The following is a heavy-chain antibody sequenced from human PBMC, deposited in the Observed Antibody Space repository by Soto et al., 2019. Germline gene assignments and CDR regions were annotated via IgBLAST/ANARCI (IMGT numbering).Heavy chain of an antibody. CDR1: GFTFSSYG. J-gene: IGHJ6*02. Sequence: QVQLVESGGGVVQPGRSLRLSCAASGFTFSSYGMHWVRQAPGKGLEWVAVISYDGSNKYYADSVKGRFTISRDNSKNTLYLQMNSLRAEDTALYYCAKADGMVVWGQGTTVTVSS. CDR2: ISYDGSNK. CDR3: AKADGMVV. V-gene: IGHV3-30*18.